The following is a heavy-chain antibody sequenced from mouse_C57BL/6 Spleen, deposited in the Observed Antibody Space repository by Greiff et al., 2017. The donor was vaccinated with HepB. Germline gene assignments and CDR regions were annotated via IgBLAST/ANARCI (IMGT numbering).Heavy chain of an antibody. V-gene: IGHV3-6*01. CDR3: ARTRNYEGAMDY. CDR2: ISYDGSN. J-gene: IGHJ4*01. D-gene: IGHD2-1*01. Sequence: DVQLQESGPGLVKPSQSLSLTCSVTGYSITSGYYWNWIRQFPGNKLEWMGYISYDGSNNYNPSLKNRISITRDTSKNQFFLKLNSVTTEDTATYYCARTRNYEGAMDYWGQGTSVTVSS. CDR1: GYSITSGYY.